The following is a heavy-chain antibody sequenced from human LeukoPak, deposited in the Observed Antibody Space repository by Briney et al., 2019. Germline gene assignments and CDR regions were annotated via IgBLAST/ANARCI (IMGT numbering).Heavy chain of an antibody. D-gene: IGHD1-26*01. CDR3: TTDRNEVIVGATRWDY. Sequence: GGSLRLSCAASGFTFSNAWMSWVRQAPGKGLEWVGRIKSKTDGGTTDYAAPMKGRFTISRDDKKNTLYLQMNSLKTEDTAVYYYTTDRNEVIVGATRWDYWGQGTLVTVSS. CDR1: GFTFSNAW. CDR2: IKSKTDGGTT. J-gene: IGHJ4*02. V-gene: IGHV3-15*01.